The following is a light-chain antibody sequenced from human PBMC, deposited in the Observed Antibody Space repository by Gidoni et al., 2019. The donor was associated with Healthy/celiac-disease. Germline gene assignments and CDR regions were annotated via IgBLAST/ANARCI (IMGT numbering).Light chain of an antibody. V-gene: IGKV4-1*01. CDR1: QSVLYSSNNKNY. Sequence: DIVMTQSPDSLAGSLGERATINCKSSQSVLYSSNNKNYLAWYQQKPGQPPKLLIYWASTRESGVPDRFSGSGSGTDFTLTISSLQAEDVAVYYCQQYYSTLRSFGQXTKLEIK. J-gene: IGKJ2*04. CDR2: WAS. CDR3: QQYYSTLRS.